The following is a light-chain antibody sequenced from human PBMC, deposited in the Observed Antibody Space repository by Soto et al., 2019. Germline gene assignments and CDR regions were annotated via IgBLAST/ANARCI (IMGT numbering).Light chain of an antibody. Sequence: GDRVTITCRASQGISNYLAWYQQKPGKLPKLLIYAASILQSGVPSRFCGSGSGTDFTLTISSLQPEDVASYYCQNHNSAPITFGQGTRLEIK. CDR2: AAS. V-gene: IGKV1-27*01. CDR3: QNHNSAPIT. J-gene: IGKJ5*01. CDR1: QGISNY.